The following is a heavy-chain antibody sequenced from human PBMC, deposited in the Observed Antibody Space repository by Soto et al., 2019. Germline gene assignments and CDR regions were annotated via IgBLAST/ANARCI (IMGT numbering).Heavy chain of an antibody. Sequence: QVHLVQSGAEVKKPGASVKVSCKGSGYAFTTYGITWVRQAPGQGLEWMGWISAHNGNTNYAQKLQGRVTVTRDTSTSTADMELRSLISDDTAVYYCARGRYGDYWGQGARVTVSS. CDR1: GYAFTTYG. V-gene: IGHV1-18*01. D-gene: IGHD1-1*01. CDR3: ARGRYGDY. CDR2: ISAHNGNT. J-gene: IGHJ4*02.